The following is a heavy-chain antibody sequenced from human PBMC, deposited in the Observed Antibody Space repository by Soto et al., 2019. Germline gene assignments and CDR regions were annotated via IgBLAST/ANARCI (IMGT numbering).Heavy chain of an antibody. D-gene: IGHD6-19*01. CDR3: ARPTAVAGTPEFDY. V-gene: IGHV3-30-3*01. CDR2: ISYDGSSK. CDR1: GFTFSSFS. J-gene: IGHJ4*02. Sequence: QLQLVESGGGVVQPGGSLRLSCVASGFTFSSFSLHWVRQAPGKGLEWLALISYDGSSKYNADSVKGRFTISRENSNNTLYLQLSSLRPEDTAVYYCARPTAVAGTPEFDYWGQGALVTVSS.